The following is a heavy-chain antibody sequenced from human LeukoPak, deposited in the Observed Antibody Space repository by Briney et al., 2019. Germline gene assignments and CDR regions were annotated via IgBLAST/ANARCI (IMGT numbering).Heavy chain of an antibody. CDR2: INPSGGST. Sequence: GASVKVSCKASGYTFTSYYMHWVRQAPGQWLEWMGIINPSGGSTSYAQKFQGRVTMTRDTSTSTVYMELSSLRSEDTAVYYCARELAFTMIVLGPLYYWGQGTLVTVSS. J-gene: IGHJ4*02. CDR1: GYTFTSYY. V-gene: IGHV1-46*01. D-gene: IGHD3-22*01. CDR3: ARELAFTMIVLGPLYY.